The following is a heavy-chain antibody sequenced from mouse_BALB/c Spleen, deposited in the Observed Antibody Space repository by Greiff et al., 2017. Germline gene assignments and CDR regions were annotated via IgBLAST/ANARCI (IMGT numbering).Heavy chain of an antibody. V-gene: IGHV5-6-3*01. Sequence: EVMLVESGGGLVQPGGSLKLSCAASGFTFSSYGMSWVRQTPDKRLELVATINSNGGSTYYPDSVKGRFTISRDNAKNTLYLQMSSLKSEDTAMYYGARVGDGYDRRSWFAYWGQGTLVTVSA. CDR1: GFTFSSYG. J-gene: IGHJ3*01. CDR3: ARVGDGYDRRSWFAY. D-gene: IGHD2-2*01. CDR2: INSNGGST.